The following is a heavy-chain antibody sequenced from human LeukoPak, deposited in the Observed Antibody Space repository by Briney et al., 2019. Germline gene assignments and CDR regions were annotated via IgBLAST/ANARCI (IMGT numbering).Heavy chain of an antibody. CDR3: ARGAVPAATVDY. CDR2: IIPIFGTA. CDR1: GGTFSSYA. D-gene: IGHD2-2*01. J-gene: IGHJ4*02. V-gene: IGHV1-69*05. Sequence: SVKVSCKASGGTFSSYAISWVRQAPGQGLEWMGGIIPIFGTANYAQKFQGRVTITTDESTSTAYMELSSLRSEDTAVYYCARGAVPAATVDYWGQRTLVTVSS.